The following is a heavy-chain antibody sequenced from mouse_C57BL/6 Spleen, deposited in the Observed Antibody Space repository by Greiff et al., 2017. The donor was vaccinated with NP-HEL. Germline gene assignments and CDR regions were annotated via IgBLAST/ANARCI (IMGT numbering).Heavy chain of an antibody. CDR1: GYAFSSSW. CDR2: IYPGDGDT. V-gene: IGHV1-82*01. Sequence: VQLQQSGPELVKPGASVKISCKASGYAFSSSWMNWVKQRPGKGLEWIGRIYPGDGDTNYNGKFKGKATLTAAKSSSTAYMQLSSLTSEDSAVYFCARSGAQATSIYYAMDYWGQGTSVTVSS. CDR3: ARSGAQATSIYYAMDY. D-gene: IGHD3-2*02. J-gene: IGHJ4*01.